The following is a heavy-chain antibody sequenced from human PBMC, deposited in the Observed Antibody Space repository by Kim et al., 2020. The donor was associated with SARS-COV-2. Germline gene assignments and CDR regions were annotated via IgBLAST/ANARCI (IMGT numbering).Heavy chain of an antibody. Sequence: SETLSLTCSVSGDSISSSNYFWGWIRQPPGQGLEWIGSIYYTGSTYYNPSLKSRVTISVDTSKKQFSLRLTSVTAADTAGYYCASGISGLFPRFDYWGQG. CDR3: ASGISGLFPRFDY. CDR1: GDSISSSNYF. CDR2: IYYTGST. V-gene: IGHV4-39*07. J-gene: IGHJ4*02. D-gene: IGHD6-19*01.